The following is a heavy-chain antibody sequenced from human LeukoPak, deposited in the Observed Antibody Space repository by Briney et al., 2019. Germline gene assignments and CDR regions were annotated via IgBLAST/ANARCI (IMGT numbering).Heavy chain of an antibody. V-gene: IGHV3-30*18. CDR3: AKENYGGNFHFDY. CDR2: ISKDAKSN. J-gene: IGHJ4*02. Sequence: GGSLRLSCATSGFTFSSYGMHWVRQVPGKGLEWVAVISKDAKSNYHADSVKGRFTISRDNSKNTLFLQMNSLRVEDTAVYYCAKENYGGNFHFDYWGQGTLVTVSS. D-gene: IGHD4-23*01. CDR1: GFTFSSYG.